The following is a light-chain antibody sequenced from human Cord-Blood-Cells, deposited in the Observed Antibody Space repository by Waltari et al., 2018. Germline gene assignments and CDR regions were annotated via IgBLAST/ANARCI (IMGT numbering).Light chain of an antibody. CDR1: SSDVGGYNY. V-gene: IGLV2-8*01. Sequence: QSALTQPPSSSGSPGQSVTISCTGTSSDVGGYNYVPWYQQHPGKSPKLMIYDVSKPPSGVPDRFSGSKSGHTASLTVSGLQAEDEADYYYSPYAGSNNFWVFGGGTKLTVL. CDR3: SPYAGSNNFWV. J-gene: IGLJ3*02. CDR2: DVS.